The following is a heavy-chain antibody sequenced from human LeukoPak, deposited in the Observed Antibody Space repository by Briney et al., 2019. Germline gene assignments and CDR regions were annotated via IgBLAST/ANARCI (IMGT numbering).Heavy chain of an antibody. J-gene: IGHJ4*02. CDR2: IYYSGST. V-gene: IGHV4-59*09. CDR3: ARGRSGFLVY. Sequence: WIGYIYYSGSTNYNPSLKSRVTISVDTSKNQFSLKLSSVTAADTAVYYCARGRSGFLVYWGQGTLVTVSS. D-gene: IGHD3-3*01.